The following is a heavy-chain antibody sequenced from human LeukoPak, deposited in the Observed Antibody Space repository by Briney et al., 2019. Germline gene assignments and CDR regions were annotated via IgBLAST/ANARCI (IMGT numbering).Heavy chain of an antibody. Sequence: SETLSLTCAVYGGSFSGYYWSWIRQPPGKGLEWIGEINHSGSTNYNPSLKSRVTISVDTSKNQFSLKLSSVTAADTAVYYCARRDYSNYNNWFDPWGQGTLVTVSS. V-gene: IGHV4-34*01. J-gene: IGHJ5*02. D-gene: IGHD4-11*01. CDR2: INHSGST. CDR1: GGSFSGYY. CDR3: ARRDYSNYNNWFDP.